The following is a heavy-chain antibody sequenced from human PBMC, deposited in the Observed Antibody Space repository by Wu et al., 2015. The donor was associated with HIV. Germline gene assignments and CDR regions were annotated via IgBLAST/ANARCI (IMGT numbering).Heavy chain of an antibody. CDR2: MNPRTGNT. CDR3: ARQRAYTSGWYIFDY. V-gene: IGHV1-8*01. Sequence: QVQLVQSGAEVKKPGASVKVSCKASGYTFTSFDINWVRQATGQGLEWMGWMNPRTGNTGYAQKFQGRVTMTRDTPISTANMELSSLRSEDTAVYYCARQRAYTSGWYIFDYWGQGTLVHRLL. CDR1: GYTFTSFD. D-gene: IGHD6-19*01. J-gene: IGHJ4*02.